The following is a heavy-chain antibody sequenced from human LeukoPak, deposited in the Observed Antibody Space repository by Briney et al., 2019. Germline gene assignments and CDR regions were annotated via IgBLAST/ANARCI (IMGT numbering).Heavy chain of an antibody. Sequence: ASVKVSCKASGYTFTSYGISWVRQAPGQGLEWMGWISAYNGNTNYAQKLQGRVTMTTDTSTSTAYMGLRSLRSDDTAVYYCAKDNQPGCSTSCYHFDYWGQGTLVTVSS. CDR3: AKDNQPGCSTSCYHFDY. V-gene: IGHV1-18*01. J-gene: IGHJ4*02. CDR1: GYTFTSYG. CDR2: ISAYNGNT. D-gene: IGHD2-2*01.